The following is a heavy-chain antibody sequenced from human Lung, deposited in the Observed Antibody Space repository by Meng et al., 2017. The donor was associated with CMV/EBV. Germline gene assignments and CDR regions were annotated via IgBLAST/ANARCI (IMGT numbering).Heavy chain of an antibody. CDR1: GGSISSSNW. J-gene: IGHJ4*02. Sequence: GELEGAGPGRVRPSGPLSLTCAVSGGSISSSNWWSWVRQPPGKGLEWIGEIYHSGSTNYNPSLKSRVTISVDKSKNQFSLKLSSVTAADTAVYYCASFPPPGKQWLVTDYWGQGTLVTVSS. CDR3: ASFPPPGKQWLVTDY. D-gene: IGHD6-19*01. CDR2: IYHSGST. V-gene: IGHV4-4*02.